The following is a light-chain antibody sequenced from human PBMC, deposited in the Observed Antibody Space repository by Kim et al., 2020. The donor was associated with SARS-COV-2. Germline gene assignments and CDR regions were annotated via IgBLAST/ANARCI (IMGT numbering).Light chain of an antibody. J-gene: IGLJ1*01. V-gene: IGLV2-23*01. CDR1: SSDVGSYNL. CDR2: EGS. CDR3: CSYAGSGSDV. Sequence: QSALTQPASVSGSPGQSITISCTGTSSDVGSYNLVSWYQHHPGKAPKLRIYEGSKRPSGVSNRFSGSKSGNTASLTISGLQAEDEADYYCCSYAGSGSDVFGTGTNYTVL.